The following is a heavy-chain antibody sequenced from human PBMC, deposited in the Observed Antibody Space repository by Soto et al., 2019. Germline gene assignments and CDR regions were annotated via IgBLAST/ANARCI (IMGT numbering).Heavy chain of an antibody. D-gene: IGHD3-22*01. CDR2: ISYDGSNK. V-gene: IGHV3-30-3*01. J-gene: IGHJ4*02. CDR3: ASGTEIYVRSGGFDT. CDR1: GFAFSNYA. Sequence: GGSLRLSCAASGFAFSNYAMHWVRQAPGKGLEWGVAISYDGSNKFYADSVRGRFTISRDNSKNTLYLQMNRLRAEDTALYYCASGTEIYVRSGGFDTWGQGTLVTVPS.